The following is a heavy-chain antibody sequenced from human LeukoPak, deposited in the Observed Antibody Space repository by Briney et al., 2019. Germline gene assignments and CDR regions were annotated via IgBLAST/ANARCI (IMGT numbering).Heavy chain of an antibody. Sequence: PGGSLRLSCAASGFTFSSYAMSWVRQAPGKGLEWASDISGRGGYTYYADSVKGRFTISRDNSKNTLFLQMISLRAEDTAVYYCAKDQCSSTNCYADYWGQGTLVTVSS. V-gene: IGHV3-23*01. CDR2: ISGRGGYT. D-gene: IGHD2-2*01. CDR3: AKDQCSSTNCYADY. J-gene: IGHJ4*02. CDR1: GFTFSSYA.